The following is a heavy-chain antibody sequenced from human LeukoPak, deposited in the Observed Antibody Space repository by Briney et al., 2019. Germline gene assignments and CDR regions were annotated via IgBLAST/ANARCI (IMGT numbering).Heavy chain of an antibody. D-gene: IGHD2-15*01. Sequence: GGSLRLSCAASGFTFSSYSMNWVRQAPGKGLEWVSSISSSSYIYYADSVKGRFTISRDNAKNSLYLQMNSLRAEDTAVYYCASSPRYCSGGSCYSTPFDYWGQGTLVTVSS. J-gene: IGHJ4*02. CDR3: ASSPRYCSGGSCYSTPFDY. CDR2: ISSSSYI. V-gene: IGHV3-21*01. CDR1: GFTFSSYS.